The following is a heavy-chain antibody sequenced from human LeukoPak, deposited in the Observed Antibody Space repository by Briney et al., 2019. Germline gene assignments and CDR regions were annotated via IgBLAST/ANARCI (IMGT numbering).Heavy chain of an antibody. CDR1: GFTFSSCW. CDR2: IKEDGSEK. CDR3: ARDSSGYQ. V-gene: IGHV3-7*01. J-gene: IGHJ4*02. D-gene: IGHD3-22*01. Sequence: GGSLRLSCAASGFTFSSCWMSWVRQAPGKGLEWVANIKEDGSEKYYGDSVKGRFTISRDNAKNSLYLQMNSLRAEDTAVYYCARDSSGYQWGQGTLVTVSS.